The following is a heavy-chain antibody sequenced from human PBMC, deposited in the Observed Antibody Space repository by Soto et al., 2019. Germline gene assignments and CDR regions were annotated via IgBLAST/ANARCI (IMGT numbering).Heavy chain of an antibody. Sequence: QVQLQELGTGLVKPSQTLSLTCTVSGGSISSGGYYWSWIRPHPGKGLEWIGYIYNSGSTYYNPALESRVTISVATSKNQFSRKMSSVTAADTAVYYCARDSVKDYGMDVWGQGTTFTVSS. CDR3: ARDSVKDYGMDV. CDR2: IYNSGST. J-gene: IGHJ6*02. D-gene: IGHD3-16*02. CDR1: GGSISSGGYY. V-gene: IGHV4-31*03.